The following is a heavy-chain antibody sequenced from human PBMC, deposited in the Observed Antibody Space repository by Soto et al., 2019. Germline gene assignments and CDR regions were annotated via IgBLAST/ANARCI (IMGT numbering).Heavy chain of an antibody. CDR2: ISGSGGST. J-gene: IGHJ6*02. Sequence: PGGSLRLSCAASGFTFSSYAMSWVRQAPGKGLEWVSAISGSGGSTYYADSVKGRFTISRDNSKNTLYLQMNSLRAEDTAVYYCAKDSSYGPSYYYYYGMDVWGQGTTVTVSS. D-gene: IGHD5-18*01. CDR1: GFTFSSYA. V-gene: IGHV3-23*01. CDR3: AKDSSYGPSYYYYYGMDV.